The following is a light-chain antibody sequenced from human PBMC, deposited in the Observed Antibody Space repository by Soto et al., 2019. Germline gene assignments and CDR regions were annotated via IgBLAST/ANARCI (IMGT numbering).Light chain of an antibody. CDR1: SSNIRAGRD. J-gene: IGLJ1*01. V-gene: IGLV1-40*03. CDR2: DSN. CDR3: QYYGTSLSGLYV. Sequence: QSSLTQPPSVSGAPGQRFIISCTGSSSNIRAGRDVHWYRQFPGEAPKFLISDSNHRPSGVPDRFSVSKSGASASLAITGLRAEDEGDYFCQYYGTSLSGLYVFGTGTKV.